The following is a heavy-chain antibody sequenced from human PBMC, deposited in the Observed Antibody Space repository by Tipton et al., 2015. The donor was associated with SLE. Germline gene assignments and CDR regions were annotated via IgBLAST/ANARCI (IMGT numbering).Heavy chain of an antibody. CDR2: IDISGST. J-gene: IGHJ3*02. CDR3: ARDRGRGAFDI. D-gene: IGHD3-10*01. Sequence: TLSLTCTVSGDSISSGSYYWSWIRQPAGKGLEWIGYIDISGSTNYNPSLESRVSISRDTSKNQFSLQLNSVTPEDTAVYYCARDRGRGAFDIWGQGTMVTVSS. V-gene: IGHV4-61*09. CDR1: GDSISSGSYY.